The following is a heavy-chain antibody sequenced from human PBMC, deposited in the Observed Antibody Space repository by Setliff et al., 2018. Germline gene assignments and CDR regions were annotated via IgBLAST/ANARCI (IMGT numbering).Heavy chain of an antibody. J-gene: IGHJ4*02. CDR3: AKDLSNFGDYGDY. CDR2: ISDDGSDT. D-gene: IGHD4-17*01. Sequence: GGSLRLSCAASGFTFSGSAMHWVRQAPGKGLEWVAFISDDGSDTYFADSVNGRFTISRDNSKNTLYLEMNSLRPEDTAVYYCAKDLSNFGDYGDYWGQGTLVTVSS. V-gene: IGHV3-30*06. CDR1: GFTFSGSA.